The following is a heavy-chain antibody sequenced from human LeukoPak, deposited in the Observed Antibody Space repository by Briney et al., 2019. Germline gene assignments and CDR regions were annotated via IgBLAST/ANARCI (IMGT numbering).Heavy chain of an antibody. CDR1: GDSITSRTSC. CDR3: ARHVAVAANYDY. J-gene: IGHJ4*02. V-gene: IGHV4-39*01. CDR2: MYHTGDT. D-gene: IGHD6-19*01. Sequence: SQTLSLTCTVSGDSITSRTSCWSWIRQPPGKGLEWITCMYHTGDTFYSPSLRSRVTISIDTSKNQFSLKLSSVTAADTALYYCARHVAVAANYDYWGQGSLAIVSS.